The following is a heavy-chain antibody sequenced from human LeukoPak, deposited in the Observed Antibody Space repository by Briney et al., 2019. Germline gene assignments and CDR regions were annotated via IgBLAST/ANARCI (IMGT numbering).Heavy chain of an antibody. CDR3: AKGARSGPYDYYAMDV. D-gene: IGHD6-19*01. V-gene: IGHV3-23*01. CDR2: ISGSGGST. J-gene: IGHJ6*02. Sequence: GGSLRLSCAAFGFTVNNAWMSWVRQAPGKGLEWVSAISGSGGSTYYADSVKGRFTISRDNSKNTLYLQMNSLRAEDTAVYYCAKGARSGPYDYYAMDVWGQGTTVTVSS. CDR1: GFTVNNAW.